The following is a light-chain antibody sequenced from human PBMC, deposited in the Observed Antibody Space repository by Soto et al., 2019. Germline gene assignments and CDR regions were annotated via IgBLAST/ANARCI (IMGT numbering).Light chain of an antibody. CDR2: DAS. CDR1: QSVSNY. V-gene: IGKV3-11*01. Sequence: EIVLTQSPATLSLSPGDRATLSCRASQSVSNYLAWYQQIPGQVPRLLLYDASNRATGIPTKFSGSGSVKDFTLTISSLEPEDVAVYYCQQRGEWPPGATFGQGTRLEIK. J-gene: IGKJ5*01. CDR3: QQRGEWPPGAT.